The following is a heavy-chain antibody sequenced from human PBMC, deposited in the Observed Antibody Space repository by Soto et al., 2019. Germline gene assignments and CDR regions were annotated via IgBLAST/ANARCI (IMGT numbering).Heavy chain of an antibody. Sequence: EVQLVESGGMLVQPGGTLRLSCATSGLTLSTSSMNWVRQAPGKALEWISYIRRHTSVTAYADSVKGRFTISRDSAKDWLYLQMDSLRVEDTAVYYCVIVADSGYYTVDRWGQGTLVTVSS. V-gene: IGHV3-48*01. D-gene: IGHD3-22*01. CDR1: GLTLSTSS. CDR3: VIVADSGYYTVDR. CDR2: IRRHTSVT. J-gene: IGHJ4*02.